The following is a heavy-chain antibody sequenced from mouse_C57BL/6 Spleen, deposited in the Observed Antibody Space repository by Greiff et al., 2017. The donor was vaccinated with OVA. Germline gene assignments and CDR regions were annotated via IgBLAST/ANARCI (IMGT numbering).Heavy chain of an antibody. CDR1: GFNIKDYY. V-gene: IGHV14-1*01. J-gene: IGHJ4*01. D-gene: IGHD2-3*01. Sequence: VQLQQSGAELVRPGASVKLSCTASGFNIKDYYMHWVKQRPEQGLEWIGRIDPEDGDTEYAPKFQGKATMTADTSSNTAYLQLSSLTSEDTAVYYCTTLYVGYYVSGDYWGQGTSVTVSS. CDR2: IDPEDGDT. CDR3: TTLYVGYYVSGDY.